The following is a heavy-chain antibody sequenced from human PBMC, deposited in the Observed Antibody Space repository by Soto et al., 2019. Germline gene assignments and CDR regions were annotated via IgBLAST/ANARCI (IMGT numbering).Heavy chain of an antibody. Sequence: LFLTCTVSWGSIIGPAWIWIRQPAGMGLEWSGHIYPSGSTSYNPSLKSRVTMSLDTSKNQIFLTLTSVTAAYTAVFYCVRGRSYSVYDFWGPGTLVTVSS. J-gene: IGHJ4*02. CDR1: WGSIIGPA. CDR3: VRGRSYSVYDF. D-gene: IGHD5-12*01. CDR2: IYPSGST. V-gene: IGHV4-4*07.